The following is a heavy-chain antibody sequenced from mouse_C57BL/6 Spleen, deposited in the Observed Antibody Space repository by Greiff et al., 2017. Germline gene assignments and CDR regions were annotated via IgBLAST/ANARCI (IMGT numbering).Heavy chain of an antibody. V-gene: IGHV1-19*01. J-gene: IGHJ2*01. Sequence: EVQLQQSGPVLVKPGASVKMSCKASGYTFTDYYMNWVKQSHRKSLEWIGVINPYNGGTSYNQKFKGKATLTVDKSSSTAYMELNSLTSEDSAVYYGARGGYGNYERSFDYWGQGTTLTVSS. CDR3: ARGGYGNYERSFDY. D-gene: IGHD2-1*01. CDR1: GYTFTDYY. CDR2: INPYNGGT.